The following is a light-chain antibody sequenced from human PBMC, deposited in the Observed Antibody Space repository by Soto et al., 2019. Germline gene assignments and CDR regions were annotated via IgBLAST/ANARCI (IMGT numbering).Light chain of an antibody. CDR2: AAS. J-gene: IGKJ2*01. V-gene: IGKV1-8*01. Sequence: AIRMTQSPSSFSASTGDRVTITCRASQGISSYLAWYQQKPGKAPKLLIYAASTLQSGVPSRFSGSGSGTDFTLTISCLQSEDFATYYCQQYYIYPYTVGQGTKLEIK. CDR3: QQYYIYPYT. CDR1: QGISSY.